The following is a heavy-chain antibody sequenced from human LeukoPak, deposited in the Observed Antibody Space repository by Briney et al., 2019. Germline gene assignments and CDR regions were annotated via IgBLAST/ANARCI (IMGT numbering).Heavy chain of an antibody. CDR2: ITSSGGTT. CDR1: GFTFSSSE. J-gene: IGHJ4*02. Sequence: GGSLGLSCAASGFTFSSSEMNWVRQAPGKGLEWVSYITSSGGTTYYADSVKGRFTISRDNSKNTLYLQMNSLRAEDTAVYYCAKSWGYYDSSGYYDYWGQGTLVTVSS. CDR3: AKSWGYYDSSGYYDY. D-gene: IGHD3-22*01. V-gene: IGHV3-23*01.